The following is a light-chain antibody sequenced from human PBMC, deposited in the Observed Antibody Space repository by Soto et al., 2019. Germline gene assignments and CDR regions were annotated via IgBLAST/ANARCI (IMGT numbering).Light chain of an antibody. CDR2: DAS. V-gene: IGKV3-11*01. CDR1: QSVSSY. CDR3: QQRSNWPPT. Sequence: EIVLPQSPATLSLSPGERATLSCRASQSVSSYLAWYQQKPGQAPRLLIYDASNRATGIPARFSGSGSGTDFTLTISSLEPEDFAVYYCQQRSNWPPTFGQRTRLEIK. J-gene: IGKJ5*01.